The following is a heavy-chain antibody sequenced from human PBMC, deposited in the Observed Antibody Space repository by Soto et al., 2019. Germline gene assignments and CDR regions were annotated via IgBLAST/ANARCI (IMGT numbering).Heavy chain of an antibody. V-gene: IGHV4-34*01. Sequence: QVQLQQWGAGLLKPSETLSLTCAVYGGSVSSRSNYYWSWIRQPPGKGLEWIGERGNSGGTHFNPSLKSRVTISVDTSKNQFSLKMSSVTAADTALYYCARVERGTATTVVDAFDIWGPGTMVTVSS. J-gene: IGHJ3*02. CDR1: GGSVSSRSNYY. CDR2: RGNSGGT. CDR3: ARVERGTATTVVDAFDI. D-gene: IGHD1-1*01.